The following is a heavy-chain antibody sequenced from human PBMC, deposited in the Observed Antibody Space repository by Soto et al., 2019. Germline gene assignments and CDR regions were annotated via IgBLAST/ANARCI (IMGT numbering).Heavy chain of an antibody. CDR2: IYYSGST. Sequence: SETLSLTCTVSGGSISSYYWSWIRQPPGKGLEWIGYIYYSGSTNYNPSPKSRVTISVDTSKNQFSLKLSSVTAADTAVYYCARGLVLGWFDPWGQGTLVTVSS. J-gene: IGHJ5*02. D-gene: IGHD2-8*01. V-gene: IGHV4-59*01. CDR3: ARGLVLGWFDP. CDR1: GGSISSYY.